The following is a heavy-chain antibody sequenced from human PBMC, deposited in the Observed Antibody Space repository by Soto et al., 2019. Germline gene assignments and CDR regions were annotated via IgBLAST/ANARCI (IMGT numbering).Heavy chain of an antibody. V-gene: IGHV5-10-1*03. CDR1: GYSFTSYW. CDR3: ARTWAQDYGSGSSPDSYYYYGMDV. CDR2: IDPSDSYT. Sequence: EVQLVQSGAEVKKPGESLRISCKGSGYSFTSYWISWVRQMPGKGLEWMGRIDPSDSYTNYSPSFQGHVTISADKSISTAYLQWSSLKASDTAMYYCARTWAQDYGSGSSPDSYYYYGMDVWGQGTTVTVSS. D-gene: IGHD3-10*01. J-gene: IGHJ6*02.